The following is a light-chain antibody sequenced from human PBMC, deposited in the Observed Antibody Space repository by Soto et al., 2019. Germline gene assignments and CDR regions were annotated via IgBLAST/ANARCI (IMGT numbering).Light chain of an antibody. V-gene: IGLV2-14*01. CDR1: SSDVGGYNY. CDR3: SSYTRIGTLV. J-gene: IGLJ2*01. CDR2: EVS. Sequence: SVLTQPASVSGSPGQSITISCTGTSSDVGGYNYVSWYQQHPGKAPKLMIYEVSKWPSGVSNRFSGSKSGNTASLTISGLQAEDEADYCCSSYTRIGTLVFGGGTKLTVL.